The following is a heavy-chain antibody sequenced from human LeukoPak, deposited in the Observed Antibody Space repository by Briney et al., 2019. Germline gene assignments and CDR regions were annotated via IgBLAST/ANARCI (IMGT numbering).Heavy chain of an antibody. V-gene: IGHV3-23*01. CDR3: AKGRGTGTYYYDY. J-gene: IGHJ4*02. CDR1: GFTFATYA. Sequence: GGSLRLSCAASGFTFATYAMGWVRRAPGKGLEWVAALSGSGISTYYADSVKGRFTISRDNSENTLHLQMTGLKAEDTAFYFCAKGRGTGTYYYDYWGRGTLVTVSS. CDR2: LSGSGIST. D-gene: IGHD3/OR15-3a*01.